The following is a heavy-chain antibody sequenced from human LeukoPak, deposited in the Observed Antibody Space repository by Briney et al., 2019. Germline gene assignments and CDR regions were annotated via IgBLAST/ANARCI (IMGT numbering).Heavy chain of an antibody. D-gene: IGHD2-21*01. CDR2: IQSGGST. Sequence: GGSLRLSCAASGFTVNSNYMSWVRQAPGKGLEWVSVIQSGGSTYYADSVKGRFTISRDSSKNSLYLQMNSLRAEDTAVYYCARGLSDNCFDPWGQGTLVTVSS. CDR1: GFTVNSNY. V-gene: IGHV3-66*01. J-gene: IGHJ5*02. CDR3: ARGLSDNCFDP.